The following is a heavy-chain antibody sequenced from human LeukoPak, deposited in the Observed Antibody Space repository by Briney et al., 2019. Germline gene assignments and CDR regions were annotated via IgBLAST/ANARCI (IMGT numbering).Heavy chain of an antibody. D-gene: IGHD2-15*01. V-gene: IGHV1-69*13. CDR2: IIPIFGTA. J-gene: IGHJ3*02. CDR3: ARDRSPGPLVGRDAFDI. Sequence: ASVKVSCKASGGTFSSYAISWVRQAPGQGLEWMGGIIPIFGTANYAQKFQGRVTITADESTSTAYMELSSLRSEDTAVYYCARDRSPGPLVGRDAFDIWGQGTMVTVSS. CDR1: GGTFSSYA.